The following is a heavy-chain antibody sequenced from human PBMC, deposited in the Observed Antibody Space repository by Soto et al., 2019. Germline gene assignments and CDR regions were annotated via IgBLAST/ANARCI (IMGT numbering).Heavy chain of an antibody. CDR3: AREPSGEGFGEVSYGLDV. J-gene: IGHJ6*02. CDR2: IDIVGDR. CDR1: GFTFGSYD. D-gene: IGHD3-10*01. V-gene: IGHV3-13*01. Sequence: EVQLVESGGGSVQPGGSLRLSCAASGFTFGSYDMHWVRQAPGRGLEWVSSIDIVGDRNYQGSVKGRFTITRDNVNNSLYLQMNSLSAEDSAVYYCAREPSGEGFGEVSYGLDVWGHGTTFTVSS.